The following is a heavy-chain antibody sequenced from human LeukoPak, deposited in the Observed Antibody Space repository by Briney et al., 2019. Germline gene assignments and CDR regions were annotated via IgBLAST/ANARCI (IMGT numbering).Heavy chain of an antibody. J-gene: IGHJ4*02. D-gene: IGHD3-10*01. CDR1: GFTFSSYA. CDR2: ISGSGGST. V-gene: IGHV3-23*01. Sequence: GGSLRLSCAASGFTFSSYAMSWVRQAPGKGLEWVSAISGSGGSTYYADSVKGRFTISRDNSKNTLYLQMNSLRAEDTAVYYCAKVGVYYYGSGSSGEVDYWGQGTLVTVSS. CDR3: AKVGVYYYGSGSSGEVDY.